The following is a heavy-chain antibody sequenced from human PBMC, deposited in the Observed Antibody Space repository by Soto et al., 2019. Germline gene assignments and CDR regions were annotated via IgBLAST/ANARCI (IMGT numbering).Heavy chain of an antibody. J-gene: IGHJ3*02. V-gene: IGHV3-30*18. CDR3: AKEFGSGSYSDAFDI. Sequence: GGSLRLSCAASGFTFSSYGMHWVRQAPGKGLEWVAVISYDGSNKYYADSVKGRFTISRDNSKNTLYLQMNSLRAEDTAVYYCAKEFGSGSYSDAFDIWGQGTMVTVS. D-gene: IGHD3-10*01. CDR1: GFTFSSYG. CDR2: ISYDGSNK.